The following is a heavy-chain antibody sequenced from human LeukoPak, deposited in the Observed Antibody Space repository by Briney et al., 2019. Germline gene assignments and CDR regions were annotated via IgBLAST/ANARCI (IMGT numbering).Heavy chain of an antibody. CDR3: ARDSYYDILTGYELGGVNYWYFDL. J-gene: IGHJ2*01. CDR1: GGTFSSYA. CDR2: IIPIFGTA. D-gene: IGHD3-9*01. V-gene: IGHV1-69*05. Sequence: ASVEVSCKASGGTFSSYAISWVRQAPGQGLEWMGRIIPIFGTANYAQKFQGRVTITTDESTSTAYMELSSLRSEDTAVYYCARDSYYDILTGYELGGVNYWYFDLWGRGTLVTVSS.